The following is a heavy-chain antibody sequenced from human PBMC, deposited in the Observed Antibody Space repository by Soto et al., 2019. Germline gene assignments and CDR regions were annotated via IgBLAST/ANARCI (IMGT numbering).Heavy chain of an antibody. CDR1: GFTFSSYA. CDR3: ATPSYYYGSRSYYND. J-gene: IGHJ4*02. D-gene: IGHD3-10*01. Sequence: QVQLVESGGGVVQPGRSLRLSCAASGFTFSSYAMHWVRQAPGKGLEWVAVISYDGSNKYYADFVKGRFTISRDNSKNTLYLKMNSLRAEDTAVYYCATPSYYYGSRSYYNDWGQGTLVTVSS. CDR2: ISYDGSNK. V-gene: IGHV3-30-3*01.